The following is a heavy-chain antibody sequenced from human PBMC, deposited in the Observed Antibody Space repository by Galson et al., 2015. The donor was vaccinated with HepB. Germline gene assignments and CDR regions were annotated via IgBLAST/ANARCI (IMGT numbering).Heavy chain of an antibody. Sequence: SVKVSCKASGYTFTTYGVSWVRHAPGLGLEWMGWINTYNGDTSYAQNLKGRVTLTIDTSTSTAYMELRSLRSDDTAMYFCARGSDTYYYWGQGSMVTVSS. D-gene: IGHD3-3*01. CDR2: INTYNGDT. J-gene: IGHJ4*02. V-gene: IGHV1-18*04. CDR1: GYTFTTYG. CDR3: ARGSDTYYY.